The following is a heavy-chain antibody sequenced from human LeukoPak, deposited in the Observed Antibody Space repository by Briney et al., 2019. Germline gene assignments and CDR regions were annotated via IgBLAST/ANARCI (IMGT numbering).Heavy chain of an antibody. Sequence: ASVKVSCKASGYTFTGYYMHWVRQAPGQGLEWMGWINPNSGGTNYAQKFQGRVTMTRDTSISTAYMELSRLRSDDTAVYYCAVHDYGDYVRDYWGQGTLVTVSS. CDR1: GYTFTGYY. D-gene: IGHD4-17*01. V-gene: IGHV1-2*02. CDR3: AVHDYGDYVRDY. CDR2: INPNSGGT. J-gene: IGHJ4*02.